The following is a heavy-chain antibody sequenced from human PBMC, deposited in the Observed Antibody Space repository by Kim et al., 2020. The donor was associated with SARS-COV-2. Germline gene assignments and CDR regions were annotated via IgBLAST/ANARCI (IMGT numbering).Heavy chain of an antibody. CDR1: GYTFTSYG. J-gene: IGHJ4*02. Sequence: ASVKVSCKASGYTFTSYGVHWVRLAPGQRLEWMGWINAGNGDTKYSQKFQGRVTITRDTSASTAYMELSSLRSEDTAVYYCATDKTPLAYCGGDCKTPLDYWGQGTLVTVSS. CDR2: INAGNGDT. V-gene: IGHV1-3*01. D-gene: IGHD2-21*01. CDR3: ATDKTPLAYCGGDCKTPLDY.